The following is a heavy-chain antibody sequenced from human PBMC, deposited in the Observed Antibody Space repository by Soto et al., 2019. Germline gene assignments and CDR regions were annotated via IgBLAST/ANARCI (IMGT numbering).Heavy chain of an antibody. J-gene: IGHJ5*02. CDR1: GGSVSSGSYY. Sequence: PSETLSLTCTVSGGSVSSGSYYWSWIRQPPGKGLEWIGYIYYSGNTNYNPSLKSRVTISVENAFKNQFSLKLSSVTTADTAVYYWTKLPWADYGGIFDPWGPGXLVTVSS. V-gene: IGHV4-61*01. CDR2: IYYSGNT. CDR3: TKLPWADYGGIFDP. D-gene: IGHD4-17*01.